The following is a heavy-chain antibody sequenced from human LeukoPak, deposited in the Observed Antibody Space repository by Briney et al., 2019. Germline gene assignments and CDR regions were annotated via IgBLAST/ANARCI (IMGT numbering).Heavy chain of an antibody. CDR2: ISGTGGSI. CDR1: GFTFSSYA. Sequence: PGGSLRLSCAASGFTFSSYAMSWVRQAPGKGLKWVSGISGTGGSIYYADSVRGRFTISRDSSKDTLYLQMSSLRAEDTAVYYCANYGSGWDRDAFDIWGQGTMVTVSS. V-gene: IGHV3-23*01. D-gene: IGHD6-19*01. CDR3: ANYGSGWDRDAFDI. J-gene: IGHJ3*02.